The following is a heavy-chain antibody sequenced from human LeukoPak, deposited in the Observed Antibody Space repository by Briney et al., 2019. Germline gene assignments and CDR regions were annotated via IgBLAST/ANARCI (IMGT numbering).Heavy chain of an antibody. V-gene: IGHV4-61*02. CDR2: IYTSGST. J-gene: IGHJ4*02. D-gene: IGHD2-2*01. Sequence: SETLSLTCTVSGGSISSGSYYWSWIRQPAGKGLEWIGRIYTSGSTNYNPSLKSRVTISVDTSKNQFSLKLSSVTAADTAVYYCAREGVVVPAAMKGFDYWGQGTLVTVSS. CDR3: AREGVVVPAAMKGFDY. CDR1: GGSISSGSYY.